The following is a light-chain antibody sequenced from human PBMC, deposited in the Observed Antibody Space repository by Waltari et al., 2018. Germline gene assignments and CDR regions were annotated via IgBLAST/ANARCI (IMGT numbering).Light chain of an antibody. CDR3: QERSNWPGGA. V-gene: IGKV3-11*01. CDR2: DAS. CDR1: QNVRTY. J-gene: IGKJ4*01. Sequence: IVLTQSPATLSLSPGERATLSCRASQNVRTYLAWFQHRPGQAPRLLIYDASNRATDVPARFTGSGSGTDFTLTISSLQPEDFALYYCQERSNWPGGAFGGGTKVEIK.